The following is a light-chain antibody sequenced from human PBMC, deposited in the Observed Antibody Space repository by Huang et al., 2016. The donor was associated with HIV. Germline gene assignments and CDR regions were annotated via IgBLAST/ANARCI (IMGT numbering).Light chain of an antibody. CDR3: QQYDNFPPSIT. J-gene: IGKJ5*01. Sequence: DIHMTQSPSSLSASVGDRIPITCQASQDISNHLNWSQQRPGEAPSRLMFDASNLETGVPSRFSGSGSGTHFTFTIMSLQPEDFATYYCQQYDNFPPSITFGQGTRLEIK. CDR1: QDISNH. CDR2: DAS. V-gene: IGKV1-33*01.